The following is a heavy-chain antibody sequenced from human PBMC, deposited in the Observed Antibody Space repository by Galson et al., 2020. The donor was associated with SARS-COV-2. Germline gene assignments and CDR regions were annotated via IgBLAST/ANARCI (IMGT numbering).Heavy chain of an antibody. CDR3: ARLHPPLTGRVEP. CDR2: MYFTGNS. V-gene: IGHV4-59*08. J-gene: IGHJ5*02. D-gene: IGHD4-4*01. CDR1: GDSINSHY. Sequence: SQTLSLTCTVSGDSINSHYWGWIRQPPGKGLEWNGYMYFTGNSNYNPSLKSRVTISLDTSKTQFSLNLTSVTAADTAVYYCARLHPPLTGRVEPWGQGTLVTVSS.